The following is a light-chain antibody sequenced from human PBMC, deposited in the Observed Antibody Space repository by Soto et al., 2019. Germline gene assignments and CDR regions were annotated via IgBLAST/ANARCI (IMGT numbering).Light chain of an antibody. CDR1: QSVTGDK. CDR3: QQYGNSPFT. Sequence: EIVLTQSPGPLSLSPGNSAALSCRASQSVTGDKVAWYQQRPGQAPRLLIYGRSTRATDIPARYRGSGSGTDYTLTINRLELEDFALYYCQQYGNSPFTFGQGTKLEI. J-gene: IGKJ2*01. V-gene: IGKV3-20*01. CDR2: GRS.